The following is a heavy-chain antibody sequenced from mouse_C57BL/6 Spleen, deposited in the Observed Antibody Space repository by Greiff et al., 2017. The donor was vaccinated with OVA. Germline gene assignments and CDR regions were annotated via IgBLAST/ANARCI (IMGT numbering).Heavy chain of an antibody. J-gene: IGHJ4*01. V-gene: IGHV3-6*01. Sequence: VQLKESGPGLVKPSQSLSLTCSVTGYSITSGYYWNWIRQFPGNKLEWMGYISYDGSNNYNPSLKNRISITRDTSKNQFFLKLNSVTTEDTATYYCARAIPLYAMDYWGQGTSVTVSS. CDR3: ARAIPLYAMDY. CDR2: ISYDGSN. CDR1: GYSITSGYY.